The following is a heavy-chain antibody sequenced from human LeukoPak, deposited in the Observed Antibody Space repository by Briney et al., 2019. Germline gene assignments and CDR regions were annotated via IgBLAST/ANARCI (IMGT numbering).Heavy chain of an antibody. CDR3: TRDGGYSGFDFDY. D-gene: IGHD5-12*01. Sequence: GGSLRLSCAASGFSFNFYSMNWVRQAPGKGLEWISYITGSSVTMYGGSVKGRFTISRDNDKKLVYLQMINLRVEDTAVYYCTRDGGYSGFDFDYWGQGVLVTVSS. CDR1: GFSFNFYS. J-gene: IGHJ4*02. V-gene: IGHV3-69-1*02. CDR2: ITGSSVT.